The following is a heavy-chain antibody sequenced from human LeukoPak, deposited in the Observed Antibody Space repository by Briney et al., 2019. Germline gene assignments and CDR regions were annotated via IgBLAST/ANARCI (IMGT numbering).Heavy chain of an antibody. CDR1: GEPISNYY. CDR3: ARDLTVAGTGDLFDP. V-gene: IGHV4-4*07. CDR2: IYTSGST. D-gene: IGHD6-19*01. J-gene: IGHJ5*02. Sequence: PSETLSLTCTVSGEPISNYYWSWIRQPAGSGLEWIGRIYTSGSTNYNPSLKSRLTMSVDTSKNQFSLKLSSVTAADTAVYYCARDLTVAGTGDLFDPWGQGTLVTVSS.